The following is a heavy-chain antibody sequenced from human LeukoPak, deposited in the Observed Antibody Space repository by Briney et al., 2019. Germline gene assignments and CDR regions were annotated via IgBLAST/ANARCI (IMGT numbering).Heavy chain of an antibody. CDR1: GYSFNSQG. V-gene: IGHV7-4-1*02. J-gene: IGHJ6*03. CDR3: ARDLSSAMLVRGNGRHYYYYMDV. Sequence: ASVKVSCKASGYSFNSQGMNWVRQAPGQGLEWMGWINTDSGNPTYAQGFAGRFVFSLDSSVSTAYLQISSLKAEDTAVYYCARDLSSAMLVRGNGRHYYYYMDVWGKGTTVTVSS. D-gene: IGHD3-10*01. CDR2: INTDSGNP.